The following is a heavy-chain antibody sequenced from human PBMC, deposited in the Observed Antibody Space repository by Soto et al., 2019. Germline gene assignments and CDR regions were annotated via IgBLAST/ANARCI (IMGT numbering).Heavy chain of an antibody. J-gene: IGHJ4*02. D-gene: IGHD3-10*01. CDR2: VNPISGGI. V-gene: IGHV1-2*04. CDR3: ARAKNFGSGELDY. Sequence: QVQLVQSGAEVKKPGASVKVSCKASGYTFTGHYILWVRQAPGQGLEWMGWVNPISGGIIYAQKFLGWVTMTRDTSTSTAYLELRSLTSDATAVYYCARAKNFGSGELDYWGQGTLVTVSS. CDR1: GYTFTGHY.